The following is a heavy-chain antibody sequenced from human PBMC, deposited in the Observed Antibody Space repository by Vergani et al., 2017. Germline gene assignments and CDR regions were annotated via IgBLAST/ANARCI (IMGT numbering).Heavy chain of an antibody. V-gene: IGHV1-18*04. D-gene: IGHD6-6*01. Sequence: QVQLVQSGSEVKKPGASVKVSCKASGYTFTSYGISWVRQAPGQGLEWMGWISAYNGNTNYAQKHQGRVTMTTDTSTSTAYMELRSLRSDDTAVYYCARDYVGQLANDAFDIWGQGTMVTVSS. CDR3: ARDYVGQLANDAFDI. J-gene: IGHJ3*02. CDR2: ISAYNGNT. CDR1: GYTFTSYG.